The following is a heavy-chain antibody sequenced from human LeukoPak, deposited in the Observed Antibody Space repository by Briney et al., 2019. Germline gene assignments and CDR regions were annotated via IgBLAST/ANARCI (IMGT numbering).Heavy chain of an antibody. J-gene: IGHJ4*02. CDR3: AREYRSGFDY. CDR2: ISSSSSTI. Sequence: QAGGSLRLSCTASGFTFSSYNMNWVRQAPGKGLECVSYISSSSSTIYYADSVKGRFTISRDNAKNSLYLQMNSLRDEDTAVYYCAREYRSGFDYWGQGTLVTVSS. V-gene: IGHV3-48*02. CDR1: GFTFSSYN. D-gene: IGHD6-19*01.